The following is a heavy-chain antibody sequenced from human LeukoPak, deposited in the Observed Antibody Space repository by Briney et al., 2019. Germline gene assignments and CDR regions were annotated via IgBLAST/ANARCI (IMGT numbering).Heavy chain of an antibody. J-gene: IGHJ6*02. D-gene: IGHD5-18*01. CDR3: ARDRRGYSYGYSRRGMDV. Sequence: GGSLRLSCAASGFTLSSYSMTWVRQAPGKGLEWVSSISSSSSFIYYADSVKGRFTISRDNAKNSLFLQMNSLRAEDTAVYYCARDRRGYSYGYSRRGMDVWGQGTTVTVSS. CDR2: ISSSSSFI. CDR1: GFTLSSYS. V-gene: IGHV3-21*01.